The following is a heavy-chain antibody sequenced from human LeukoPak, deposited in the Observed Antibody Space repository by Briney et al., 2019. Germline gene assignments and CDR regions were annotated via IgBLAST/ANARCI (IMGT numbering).Heavy chain of an antibody. D-gene: IGHD1-14*01. V-gene: IGHV3-30*07. CDR2: R. CDR3: ARDRYGQPYYYYYMDV. Sequence: RYYADSVEGRFTISRGNSKNTLYLQMNSLRAEDTAVYYCARDRYGQPYYYYYMDVWGKGTTVTVSS. J-gene: IGHJ6*03.